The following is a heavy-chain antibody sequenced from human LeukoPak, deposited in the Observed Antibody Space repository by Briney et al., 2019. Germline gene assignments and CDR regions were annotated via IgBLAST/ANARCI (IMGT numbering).Heavy chain of an antibody. CDR3: ARENTSGYYADY. CDR2: INPHTGST. D-gene: IGHD3-22*01. J-gene: IGHJ4*02. V-gene: IGHV1-2*02. CDR1: GYTFTDNF. Sequence: GASVKVSGKASGYTFTDNFMQWVRQAPGRGLEWMGWINPHTGSTKYVERFQGRVTMTRDTSISTAYMEVRRLRSDDTAVYYCARENTSGYYADYWGQGTLVTVSS.